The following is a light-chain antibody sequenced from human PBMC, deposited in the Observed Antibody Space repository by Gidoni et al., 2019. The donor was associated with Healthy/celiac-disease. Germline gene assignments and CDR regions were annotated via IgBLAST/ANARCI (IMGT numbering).Light chain of an antibody. CDR3: QQSYSTPRT. V-gene: IGKV1-39*01. CDR1: QSISSY. J-gene: IGKJ1*01. Sequence: DIQMTQSPSSLSASVGDRVAITCRASQSISSYLNWYQQKPGKAPKLLIYAASSLQSGVPKRFSGSGSGTDFTLTISSLQPEDFATYYCQQSYSTPRTFGQGTKVEIK. CDR2: AAS.